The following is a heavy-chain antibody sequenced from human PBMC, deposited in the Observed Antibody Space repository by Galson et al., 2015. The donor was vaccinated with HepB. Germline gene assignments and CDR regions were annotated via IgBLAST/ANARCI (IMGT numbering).Heavy chain of an antibody. Sequence: SLRLSCAASGFTFSSYSMNWVRQAPGKGLEWVSSISSSSSYIYYADSVKGRLTISRDNAKNSLYLQMNSLRAEDTAVYYCARLRSDSSGYYYDPWGQGTLVTVSS. D-gene: IGHD3-22*01. CDR3: ARLRSDSSGYYYDP. V-gene: IGHV3-21*01. CDR2: ISSSSSYI. J-gene: IGHJ5*02. CDR1: GFTFSSYS.